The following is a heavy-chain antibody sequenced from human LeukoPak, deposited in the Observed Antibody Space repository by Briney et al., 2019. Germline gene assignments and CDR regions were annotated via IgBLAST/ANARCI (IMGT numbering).Heavy chain of an antibody. D-gene: IGHD3-22*01. CDR2: IKRKTDGGTI. J-gene: IGHJ4*02. Sequence: TGGSLRLSCTASAFTFSNAGMNWVRQAPGKGLEWVGRIKRKTDGGTIDYAAPVKGRFTISRDDSKNTLYLQMSSLETEDTAMYYCTTGVRDSSGYYNFDYWGQGTLVTVSS. V-gene: IGHV3-15*01. CDR3: TTGVRDSSGYYNFDY. CDR1: AFTFSNAG.